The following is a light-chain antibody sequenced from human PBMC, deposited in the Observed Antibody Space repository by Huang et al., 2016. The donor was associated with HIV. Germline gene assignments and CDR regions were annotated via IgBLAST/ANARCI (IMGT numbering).Light chain of an antibody. CDR1: QSVLYSSNNKKY. Sequence: DIVMTQSPDSLAVSLGERATINCKSSQSVLYSSNNKKYLAWYRQKPGQPPELLIYWASTRESGVPDRFSGSGSGTDFTLTISSLQAEDVAVYYCQQYYTTPYTFGQGTKLEIK. J-gene: IGKJ2*01. V-gene: IGKV4-1*01. CDR2: WAS. CDR3: QQYYTTPYT.